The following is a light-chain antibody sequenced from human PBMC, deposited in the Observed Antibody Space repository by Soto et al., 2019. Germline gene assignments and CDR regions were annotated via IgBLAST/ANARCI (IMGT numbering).Light chain of an antibody. CDR3: QQYGSSPEWT. CDR1: QSFSSTY. CDR2: GAS. J-gene: IGKJ1*01. Sequence: EIVLTQSPGTLSLSPGERATLSCRASQSFSSTYLAWYQQKPGQAPRLLIYGASSRATDIPDRFSGSGSGTDFTLTISRLEPEDFAVYYCQQYGSSPEWTFGQGTKVEVK. V-gene: IGKV3-20*01.